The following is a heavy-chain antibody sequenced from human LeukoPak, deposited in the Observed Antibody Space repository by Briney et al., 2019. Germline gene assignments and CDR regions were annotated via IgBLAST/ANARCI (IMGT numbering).Heavy chain of an antibody. J-gene: IGHJ4*02. D-gene: IGHD4/OR15-4a*01. Sequence: GGSLRLSCAASGFTFSRYSMNWVRQAPGKGLAWVSSISSSSSFIYYADSVRGRFTISRDNAKNSLYLQMNSLRAENTAVYYCARRAGAYSHPYDYWGQGTLVTVSS. CDR3: ARRAGAYSHPYDY. CDR2: ISSSSSFI. CDR1: GFTFSRYS. V-gene: IGHV3-21*01.